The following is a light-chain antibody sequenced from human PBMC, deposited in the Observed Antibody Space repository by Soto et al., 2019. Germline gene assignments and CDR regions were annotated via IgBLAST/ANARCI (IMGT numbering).Light chain of an antibody. J-gene: IGKJ2*01. CDR2: GAN. V-gene: IGKV1-39*01. CDR1: QTITFY. CDR3: QQTYSPPFT. Sequence: DIQMTQSPSSLSASVGDTVAITCRASQTITFYLNWYQQEPGKPPKLLIYGANTLQGGVPSRFSAGGSGTDFTLTINNLQPEDFATYYYQQTYSPPFTFGQGTKLQIK.